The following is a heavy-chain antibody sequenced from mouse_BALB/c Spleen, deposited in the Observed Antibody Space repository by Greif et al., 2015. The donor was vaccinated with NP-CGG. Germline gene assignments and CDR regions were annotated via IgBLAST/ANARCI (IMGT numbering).Heavy chain of an antibody. CDR3: ARAYGNYEAMDY. D-gene: IGHD2-1*01. CDR2: ISDGGSYT. Sequence: EVQGVESGGGLVKPGGSLKLSCAASGFTFSDYYMYWVRQTPEKRLEWVATISDGGSYTYYPDSVKGRFTISRDNARNNLYLQMSSLKSEDTAMYYGARAYGNYEAMDYWGQGTSVTVSS. V-gene: IGHV5-4*02. J-gene: IGHJ4*01. CDR1: GFTFSDYY.